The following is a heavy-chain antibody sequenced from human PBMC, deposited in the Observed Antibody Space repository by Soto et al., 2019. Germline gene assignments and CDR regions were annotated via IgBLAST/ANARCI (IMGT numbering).Heavy chain of an antibody. J-gene: IGHJ6*03. CDR2: INAGNGNT. CDR3: ARSSPAAIDYYYYYMDV. V-gene: IGHV1-3*01. CDR1: GYTFTSYA. Sequence: QVQLVQSGAEVKKPGASVKVSCKASGYTFTSYAMHWVRQAPGQRLEWMGWINAGNGNTKYSQKFQGRVTITRDTSASTAYMELSSLRSEDTAVYYCARSSPAAIDYYYYYMDVWGKGTTVTVSS. D-gene: IGHD2-2*01.